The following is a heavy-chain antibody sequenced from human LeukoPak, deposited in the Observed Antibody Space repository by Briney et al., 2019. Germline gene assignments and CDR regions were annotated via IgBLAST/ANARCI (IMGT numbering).Heavy chain of an antibody. CDR2: ISSSSSYI. D-gene: IGHD3-9*01. J-gene: IGHJ4*02. V-gene: IGHV3-21*01. Sequence: PGGSLRLSCAASGFTLSSYSMSWVRQAPGKGLEWVSSISSSSSYIYYADSVKGRFTISRDNAKNSLYLQMNSLRAEDTAVYYCAREIDFDWLLSYYFDYWGQGTLVTVSS. CDR3: AREIDFDWLLSYYFDY. CDR1: GFTLSSYS.